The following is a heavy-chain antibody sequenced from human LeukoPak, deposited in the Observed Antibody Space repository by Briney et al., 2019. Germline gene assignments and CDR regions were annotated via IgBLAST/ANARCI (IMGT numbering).Heavy chain of an antibody. V-gene: IGHV3-53*01. Sequence: GGSLRLSCAASGFTVITNDMTWVRQAPGKGLEWVSVLYSDGNTKYADSVQGRFTISRENSTNTLYLEMNSLSPDDTAVYYCARGVGPLAANTLAYWGQGTLVTVSS. CDR1: GFTVITND. CDR3: ARGVGPLAANTLAY. CDR2: LYSDGNT. J-gene: IGHJ4*02. D-gene: IGHD3-16*01.